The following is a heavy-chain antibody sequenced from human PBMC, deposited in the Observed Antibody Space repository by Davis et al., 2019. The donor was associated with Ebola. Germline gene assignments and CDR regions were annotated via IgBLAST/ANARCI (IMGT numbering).Heavy chain of an antibody. CDR3: ATRDSSSSWFYYYMDV. V-gene: IGHV1-69*13. CDR2: IIPLFGAA. D-gene: IGHD6-6*01. CDR1: GGTFTNYA. Sequence: SVKVSCTASGGTFTNYAISWVRQAPGQGLEWMGGIIPLFGAANYARKFEGRVTISADESTTTVFMELTGLRSEDTALYYCATRDSSSSWFYYYMDVWGKGTTVTVSS. J-gene: IGHJ6*03.